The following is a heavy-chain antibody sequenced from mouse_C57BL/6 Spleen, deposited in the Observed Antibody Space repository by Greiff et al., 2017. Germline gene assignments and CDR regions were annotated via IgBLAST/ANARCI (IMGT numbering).Heavy chain of an antibody. CDR3: ARGITTGYAMDY. Sequence: QVQLQQSGAELVRPGASVKLSCKASGYTFTDYYINWVKQRPGQGLEWIARIYPGSGNTYYNEKFKGKATLTAEKSSSTAYMQISSLTSEDSAVYFCARGITTGYAMDYWGQGTSVTVSS. D-gene: IGHD1-1*01. CDR1: GYTFTDYY. V-gene: IGHV1-76*01. J-gene: IGHJ4*01. CDR2: IYPGSGNT.